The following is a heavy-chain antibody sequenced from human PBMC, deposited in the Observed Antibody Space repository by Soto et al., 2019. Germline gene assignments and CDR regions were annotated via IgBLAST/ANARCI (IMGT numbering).Heavy chain of an antibody. V-gene: IGHV4-28*03. J-gene: IGHJ4*02. Sequence: SLTCAVSGYSISSSNWWGWIRQPPGKGLEWIGYIYYSGTTYYNPSLKSRVTMSVDTSKNQFSLKLSSVTAADTAVYCCARAKLHGSGSYLLRIGYYFDYWGQGTLVTVSS. D-gene: IGHD3-10*01. CDR3: ARAKLHGSGSYLLRIGYYFDY. CDR1: GYSISSSNW. CDR2: IYYSGTT.